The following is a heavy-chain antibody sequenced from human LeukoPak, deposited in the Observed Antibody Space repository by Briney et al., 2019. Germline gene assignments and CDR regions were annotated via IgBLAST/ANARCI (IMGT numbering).Heavy chain of an antibody. V-gene: IGHV4-34*01. Sequence: SETLSLTCAVYGGSFSGYYWSWIRQPPGKGLEWLGEINHSGSTNYNPSLKSRVTISVDTSKNQFSLKLSSVTAADTAVYYCARSRLPYYYYYGMDVWGKGTTVTVSS. J-gene: IGHJ6*04. D-gene: IGHD2-15*01. CDR3: ARSRLPYYYYYGMDV. CDR2: INHSGST. CDR1: GGSFSGYY.